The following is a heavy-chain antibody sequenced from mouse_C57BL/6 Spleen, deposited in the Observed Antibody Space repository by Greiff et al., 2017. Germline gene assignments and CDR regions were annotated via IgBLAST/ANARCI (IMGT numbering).Heavy chain of an antibody. CDR1: GYSFPSGSF. Sequence: EVKLLESGPGLVKPSQSLSLSCSVSGYSFPSGSFWYWIRQPPGNQLEWLGYISYDGSNNYNPSLKNRISITRDTSKNQFFLQLNSVTTEDTATYYCARDHAFAYWGQGTLVTVSA. CDR2: ISYDGSN. CDR3: ARDHAFAY. J-gene: IGHJ3*01. V-gene: IGHV3-6*01.